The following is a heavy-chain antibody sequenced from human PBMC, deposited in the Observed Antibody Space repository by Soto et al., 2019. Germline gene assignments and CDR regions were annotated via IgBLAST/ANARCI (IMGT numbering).Heavy chain of an antibody. J-gene: IGHJ5*02. V-gene: IGHV4-30-4*01. D-gene: IGHD2-2*01. Sequence: QVQQQESGPGLVKPSQTLSLTCTVSGVSISSGDYYWSWVRQSPRKGLEWIGYIYYSDSTYYNPSLKSRVTRSVDTAKNQFSLKLSSVTAADTAVYYCARGWRRVPTAIGWFDPWGQGTLVTVSS. CDR3: ARGWRRVPTAIGWFDP. CDR2: IYYSDST. CDR1: GVSISSGDYY.